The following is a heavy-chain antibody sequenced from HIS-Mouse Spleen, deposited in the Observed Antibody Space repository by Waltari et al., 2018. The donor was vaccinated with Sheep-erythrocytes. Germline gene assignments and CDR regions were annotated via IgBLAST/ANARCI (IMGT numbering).Heavy chain of an antibody. CDR2: ISSSRSYK. CDR1: GFTFSSYS. V-gene: IGHV3-21*01. D-gene: IGHD4-17*01. J-gene: IGHJ4*02. Sequence: EVQLVESGGGLVKPGGSLRLSCAASGFTFSSYSMNWVRQAPGKGLEGVQSISSSRSYKDYADAGKGRLTISRDNAKNSLYLQMNSLRAEDTAVYYCARVAAVTTYYFDYWGQGTLVTVSS. CDR3: ARVAAVTTYYFDY.